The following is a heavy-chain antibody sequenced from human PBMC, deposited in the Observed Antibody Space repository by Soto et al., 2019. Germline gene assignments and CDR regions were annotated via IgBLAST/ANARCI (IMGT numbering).Heavy chain of an antibody. CDR3: ASIRSRLPKIVAEDFDY. D-gene: IGHD5-12*01. Sequence: ASVTVSCKASGYTLTSYYMHWARQAPGQGLEWMGIINPSGGSTSYAQKFQGRVTMTRDTSTSTVYMELSSLRSEDTAVYYCASIRSRLPKIVAEDFDYWGQGTLVTVSS. V-gene: IGHV1-46*03. J-gene: IGHJ4*02. CDR1: GYTLTSYY. CDR2: INPSGGST.